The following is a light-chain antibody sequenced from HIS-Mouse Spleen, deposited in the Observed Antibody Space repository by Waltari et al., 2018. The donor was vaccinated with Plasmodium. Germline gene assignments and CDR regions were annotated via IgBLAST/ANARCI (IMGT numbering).Light chain of an antibody. CDR1: ALPTKS. V-gene: IGLV3-10*01. CDR3: YSTDSSGNHRV. J-gene: IGLJ3*02. CDR2: EDS. Sequence: SYELPQPPSVSVSPGQTARITCSGHALPTKSAYWYQQKSGQAPVLVIYEDSKRPSGIPERFSGSSSGTMATLTISGAQVEDEADYYCYSTDSSGNHRVFGGGTKLTVL.